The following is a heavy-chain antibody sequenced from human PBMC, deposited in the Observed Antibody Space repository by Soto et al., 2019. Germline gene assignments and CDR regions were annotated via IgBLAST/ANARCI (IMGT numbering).Heavy chain of an antibody. CDR1: GGSFSGYY. Sequence: PSETLSLTCAVYGGSFSGYYWSWIRQPPGKGLEWIGEINHSGSTNYNPSLKNRVTISVDTSKNQFSLKLSSVTAADTAVYYCARKYYDFWIGYYGGWFDPWGQGTLVTGAS. CDR2: INHSGST. V-gene: IGHV4-34*01. J-gene: IGHJ5*02. D-gene: IGHD3-3*01. CDR3: ARKYYDFWIGYYGGWFDP.